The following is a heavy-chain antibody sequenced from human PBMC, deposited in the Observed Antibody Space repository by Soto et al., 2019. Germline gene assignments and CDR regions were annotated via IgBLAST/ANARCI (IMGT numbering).Heavy chain of an antibody. V-gene: IGHV4-59*08. CDR2: IYYSGST. CDR3: ARSKGSRPADPFDY. Sequence: PSETLSLTCTVSGGSISSYYWSWIRQPPGKGLEWIGYIYYSGSTNYNPSLKSRVTISVDTSKNQFSLKLSSVTAADTAVYYCARSKGSRPADPFDYWGQGTLVTVSS. CDR1: GGSISSYY. J-gene: IGHJ4*02. D-gene: IGHD2-2*01.